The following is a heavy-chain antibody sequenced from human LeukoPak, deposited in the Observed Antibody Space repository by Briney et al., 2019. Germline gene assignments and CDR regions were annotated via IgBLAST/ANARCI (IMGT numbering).Heavy chain of an antibody. CDR3: ARRHTNYDFWSGYYSYFDY. D-gene: IGHD3-3*01. CDR1: GYSISSGYY. Sequence: SETLSLTCAVSGYSISSGYYWGWIRQPPGKGLEWIGSIYHSGSTYYNPSLKSRVTISVDTSKNQFSLKLSSVTAADTAVYYCARRHTNYDFWSGYYSYFDYWGQGTLVTVSS. CDR2: IYHSGST. V-gene: IGHV4-38-2*01. J-gene: IGHJ4*02.